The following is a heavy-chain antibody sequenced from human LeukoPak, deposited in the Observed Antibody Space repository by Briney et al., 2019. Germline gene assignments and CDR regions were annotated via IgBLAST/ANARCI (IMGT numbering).Heavy chain of an antibody. V-gene: IGHV3-49*04. CDR3: TTRIFH. J-gene: IGHJ4*02. CDR2: IRSKAYGGTT. D-gene: IGHD2/OR15-2a*01. CDR1: GFTFGDYA. Sequence: GGSLRLSCTASGFTFGDYAMSWVRQAPGKGLEWVGFIRSKAYGGTTEYAASVKGRFTISRDDSKNTLYLQMSSLKTEDTAVYYCTTRIFHWGQGTLVTVSS.